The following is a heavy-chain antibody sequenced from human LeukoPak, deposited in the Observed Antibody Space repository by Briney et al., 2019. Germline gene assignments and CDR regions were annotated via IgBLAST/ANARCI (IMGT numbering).Heavy chain of an antibody. CDR3: ARASRLNWFDP. CDR2: IYHSGST. Sequence: SETLSLTCTVSGGSISSGGYYWSWIRQSPGKGLEWIGYIYHSGSTYYNPSLKSRVTISVDRSKNQFSLKLSSVTAADTAVYYCARASRLNWFDPWGQGTLVTVSS. V-gene: IGHV4-30-2*06. J-gene: IGHJ5*02. CDR1: GGSISSGGYY. D-gene: IGHD2-2*01.